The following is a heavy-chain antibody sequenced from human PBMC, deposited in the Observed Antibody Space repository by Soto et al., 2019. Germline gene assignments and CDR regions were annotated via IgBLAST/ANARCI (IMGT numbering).Heavy chain of an antibody. D-gene: IGHD3-3*01. CDR2: ISYDGSNK. V-gene: IGHV3-30*18. CDR1: GFTFSSYG. CDR3: AKVEVAYNLVTIPLDY. Sequence: GGSLRLSCAASGFTFSSYGMHWVRQAPGKGLEWVAVISYDGSNKYYADSVKGRFTISRDNSKNTLYLQMNSLRAEDTAVYYCAKVEVAYNLVTIPLDYWGQGTLVIVS. J-gene: IGHJ4*02.